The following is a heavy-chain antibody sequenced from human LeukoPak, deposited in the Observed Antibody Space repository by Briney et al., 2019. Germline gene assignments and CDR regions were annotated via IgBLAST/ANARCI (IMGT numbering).Heavy chain of an antibody. J-gene: IGHJ4*02. CDR2: VSGSGGST. D-gene: IGHD3-22*01. Sequence: GGSLRLSCAASGFTFSSNAMSWVRQAPGKGPEWVSGVSGSGGSTYFADSVKGRFTISRDNSKNTLYLQMNSLRAEDTAVYYCAKNLYYYDSSGYYYPDYWGQGTLVTVSS. V-gene: IGHV3-23*01. CDR3: AKNLYYYDSSGYYYPDY. CDR1: GFTFSSNA.